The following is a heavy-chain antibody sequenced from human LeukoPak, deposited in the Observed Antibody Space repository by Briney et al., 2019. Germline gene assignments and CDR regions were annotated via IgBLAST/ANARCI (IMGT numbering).Heavy chain of an antibody. CDR1: GYTFTGDY. Sequence: ASVMVSCKASGYTFTGDYMHWVRHPPAQGVVWLGSINPNSGGTNYAQTVQGRVTMTRDTSISTAYMELSRLRSDDTAVYYCASPSVSDYGDYAFYYWWEGTLVTASS. D-gene: IGHD4-17*01. J-gene: IGHJ4*02. CDR3: ASPSVSDYGDYAFYY. V-gene: IGHV1-2*02. CDR2: INPNSGGT.